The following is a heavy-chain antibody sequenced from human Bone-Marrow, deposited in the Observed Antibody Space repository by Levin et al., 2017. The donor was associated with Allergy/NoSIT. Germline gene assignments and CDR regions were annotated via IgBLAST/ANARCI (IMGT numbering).Heavy chain of an antibody. J-gene: IGHJ6*03. Sequence: NSSETLSLTCAVSGYSISSDYYWGWIRQPPGKGLEWIGNINESGKTKYNPSLKSRVTISVDTSKNQFSLQLNSVTAADTAVYFCAREYYMDVWGKGTTVTVSS. CDR1: GYSISSDYY. CDR3: AREYYMDV. V-gene: IGHV4-38-2*02. CDR2: INESGKT.